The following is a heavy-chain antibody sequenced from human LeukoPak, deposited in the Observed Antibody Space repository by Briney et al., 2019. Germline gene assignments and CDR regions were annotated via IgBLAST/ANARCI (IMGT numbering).Heavy chain of an antibody. CDR2: IYHSGST. D-gene: IGHD5-24*01. J-gene: IGHJ4*02. V-gene: IGHV4-30-2*01. CDR1: GVSISSGGYS. Sequence: SETLSLTCAVSGVSISSGGYSWSWIRQPPGKGLEWIGYIYHSGSTYYNPSLKSRVTISVDRSKNQFSLKLSSVTAADTAVYYCAGGVEMALDYWGQGTLVTVSS. CDR3: AGGVEMALDY.